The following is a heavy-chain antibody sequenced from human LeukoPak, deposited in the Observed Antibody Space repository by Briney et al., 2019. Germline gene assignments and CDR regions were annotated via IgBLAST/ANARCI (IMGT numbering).Heavy chain of an antibody. Sequence: ASVKVSCKASGYTFTGYYMHWVRQAPGQGLEWMGWINPNSGGTNYAQKFQGRVTMTRDTSISTAYMELSRLRSDDTAVYYCARGARKLLWFREPSFCYFDYWGQGTLVTVS. CDR2: INPNSGGT. CDR3: ARGARKLLWFREPSFCYFDY. D-gene: IGHD3-10*01. CDR1: GYTFTGYY. V-gene: IGHV1-2*02. J-gene: IGHJ4*02.